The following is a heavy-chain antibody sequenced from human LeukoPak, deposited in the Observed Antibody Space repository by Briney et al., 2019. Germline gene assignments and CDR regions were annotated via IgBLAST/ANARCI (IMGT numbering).Heavy chain of an antibody. CDR2: INPKSGGT. CDR1: GYTFTGYY. V-gene: IGHV1-2*02. Sequence: GASVKVSCKASGYTFTGYYMHWVRQAPGQGLEWMGWINPKSGGTNYAQKFQGRVTMTRDTSISTAYMELSRLRSDDTAVYYCARPNPPTYSNYVWFDPWGQGTPVTVSS. D-gene: IGHD4-11*01. J-gene: IGHJ5*02. CDR3: ARPNPPTYSNYVWFDP.